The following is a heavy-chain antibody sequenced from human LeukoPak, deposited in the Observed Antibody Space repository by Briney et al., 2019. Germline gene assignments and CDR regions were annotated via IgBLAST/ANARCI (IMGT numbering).Heavy chain of an antibody. CDR1: GFTFSSDS. Sequence: PGGSLRLSCAASGFTFSSDSMNWVRQAPGKGLEWVSYISSSSSTIYYADSVKGRFTISRDNAKNSLYLQMNSLRDEDTAVYYCAREGTTVAPWAFDIWGQGTMVTVSS. D-gene: IGHD4-23*01. CDR3: AREGTTVAPWAFDI. CDR2: ISSSSSTI. J-gene: IGHJ3*02. V-gene: IGHV3-48*02.